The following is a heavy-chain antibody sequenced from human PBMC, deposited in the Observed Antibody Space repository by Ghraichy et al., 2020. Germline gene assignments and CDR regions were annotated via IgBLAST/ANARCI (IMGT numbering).Heavy chain of an antibody. J-gene: IGHJ4*02. CDR3: TSPYYYDSSGYYASY. CDR1: GFTFGDYA. D-gene: IGHD3-22*01. Sequence: GGSLRLSCTASGFTFGDYAMSWFRQAPGKGLEWVGFIRSKAYGGTTEYAASVKGRFTISRDDSKSIAYLQMNSLKTEDTAVYYCTSPYYYDSSGYYASYWGQGTLVTVSS. CDR2: IRSKAYGGTT. V-gene: IGHV3-49*03.